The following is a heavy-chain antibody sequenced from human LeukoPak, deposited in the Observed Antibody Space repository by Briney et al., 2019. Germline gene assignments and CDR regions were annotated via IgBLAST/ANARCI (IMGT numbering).Heavy chain of an antibody. CDR1: GYIFSNYG. CDR2: ISAKNGDT. CDR3: ARDVPGTTPFDY. Sequence: ASVKVSCKASGYIFSNYGISWVRQAPGQGLDWKGWISAKNGDTNYIQKFRGRVTMTTDTSTSTAYMGLWSLTSDDTAVYYCARDVPGTTPFDYWGQGTLVTVSS. J-gene: IGHJ4*02. V-gene: IGHV1-18*01. D-gene: IGHD1-7*01.